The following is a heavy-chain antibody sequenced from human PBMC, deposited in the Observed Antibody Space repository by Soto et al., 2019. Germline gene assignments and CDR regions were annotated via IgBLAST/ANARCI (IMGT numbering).Heavy chain of an antibody. V-gene: IGHV3-30*18. J-gene: IGHJ4*02. Sequence: XXSLRLSCAASGFTFSSYGMHWVPQAPGKGLEWVAVISYEGSNKYYADSVKGRFTISRDNSKNTLYLQMNSLRAEDTAVYYCAKDLGYGSAAGCPSDYWGQGTLVTVSS. CDR3: AKDLGYGSAAGCPSDY. CDR2: ISYEGSNK. D-gene: IGHD1-1*01. CDR1: GFTFSSYG.